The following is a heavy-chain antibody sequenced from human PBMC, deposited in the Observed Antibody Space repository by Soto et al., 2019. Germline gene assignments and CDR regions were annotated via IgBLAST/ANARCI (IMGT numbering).Heavy chain of an antibody. D-gene: IGHD3-10*01. J-gene: IGHJ4*02. V-gene: IGHV3-30*18. Sequence: QVQLVESGGGVVQPGRSLRLSCAASGFTFSSYGMHWVRQAPGKGLEWVAVISYDGSNKYYADSVKGRFTISRDNSKNTLYLQMNSLRAEDTAVYSCAKDQIFYYYGSGSYYWGRGTLVTVSS. CDR2: ISYDGSNK. CDR3: AKDQIFYYYGSGSYY. CDR1: GFTFSSYG.